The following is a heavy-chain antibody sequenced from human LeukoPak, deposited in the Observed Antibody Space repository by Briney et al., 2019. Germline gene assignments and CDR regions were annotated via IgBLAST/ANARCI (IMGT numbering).Heavy chain of an antibody. CDR1: GFTLGSYG. V-gene: IGHV3-30*02. CDR3: VKEPDY. Sequence: GGSLRLSCAASGFTLGSYGMHWVRQAPGKGLEWVSFVRYVGGNKYYGDSVRGRFTTSRDNSKNTLFLQMNSLRTEDTAVYYCVKEPDYWGLGTLVTVSS. J-gene: IGHJ4*02. CDR2: VRYVGGNK.